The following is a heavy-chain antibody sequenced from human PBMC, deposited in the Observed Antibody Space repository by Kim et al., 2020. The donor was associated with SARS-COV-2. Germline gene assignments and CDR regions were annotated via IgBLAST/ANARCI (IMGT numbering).Heavy chain of an antibody. D-gene: IGHD7-27*01. Sequence: STRYNADSGKARFPISRDNAKDSLYLQMNSLRAEDTAVYYGAGANWGLGFYWGQGTLVTVSS. CDR2: STR. V-gene: IGHV3-48*03. CDR3: AGANWGLGFY. J-gene: IGHJ4*02.